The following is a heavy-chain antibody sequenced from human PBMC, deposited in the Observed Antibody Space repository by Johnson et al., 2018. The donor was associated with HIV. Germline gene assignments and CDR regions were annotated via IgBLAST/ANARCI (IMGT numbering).Heavy chain of an antibody. CDR3: AKGIASRPPGDAFDI. J-gene: IGHJ3*02. V-gene: IGHV3-20*04. CDR2: INWNGGST. Sequence: MQLVESGRGVVRPGGSLRLSCAASGFTFDDYGMSWVRQAPGKGLEWVSGINWNGGSTGYADSLKGRFTISRDNAKNFLYLQMNSLRAEDTALYYCAKGIASRPPGDAFDIWGQGTMVTVSS. D-gene: IGHD6-6*01. CDR1: GFTFDDYG.